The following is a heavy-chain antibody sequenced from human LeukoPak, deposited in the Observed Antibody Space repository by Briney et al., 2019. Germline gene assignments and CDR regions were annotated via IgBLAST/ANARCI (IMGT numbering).Heavy chain of an antibody. Sequence: ASVKVSXKASGYTFTGYYMHWVRQAPGQGLEWMGWINPNSGGTNYAQKFQGRVTMTRDTSISTAYMELSRLRSDDTAVYYCARDSGPLLYYYDSSGYPTNYWGQGTLVTVSS. D-gene: IGHD3-22*01. J-gene: IGHJ4*02. CDR3: ARDSGPLLYYYDSSGYPTNY. CDR2: INPNSGGT. V-gene: IGHV1-2*02. CDR1: GYTFTGYY.